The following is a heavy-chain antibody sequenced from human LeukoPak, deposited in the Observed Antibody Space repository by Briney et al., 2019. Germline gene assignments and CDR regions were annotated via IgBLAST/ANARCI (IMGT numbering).Heavy chain of an antibody. CDR1: GGSISSASYY. Sequence: PSQTLSLTCTVSGGSISSASYYWSWIRQPAGKGLEWIGRIYTSGSTNYNPSLKSRVTISVDTSKNQFSLKLSSVTAADTAVYFCARGYCSGAGCSKPTFFDHWGQGTQVTVSS. CDR3: ARGYCSGAGCSKPTFFDH. V-gene: IGHV4-61*02. D-gene: IGHD2-15*01. CDR2: IYTSGST. J-gene: IGHJ4*02.